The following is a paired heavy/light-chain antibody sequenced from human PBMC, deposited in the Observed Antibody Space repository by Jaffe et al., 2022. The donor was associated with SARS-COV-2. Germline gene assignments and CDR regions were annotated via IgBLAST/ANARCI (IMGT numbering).Light chain of an antibody. Sequence: EIVMTQSPAALSVSPGERVTLSCRASQSVSSNLAWYQQKPGQAPRLLIYGASTRATGVPARFSGSGSGTEFTLTISSLQSEDFAVYYCQQYSNWPETFGQGTKLEIK. J-gene: IGKJ2*01. CDR2: GAS. V-gene: IGKV3-15*01. CDR1: QSVSSN. CDR3: QQYSNWPET.
Heavy chain of an antibody. CDR2: IIPIIGTA. D-gene: IGHD3-22*01. CDR3: ARDRRRDSQRVEYYYDSSGYYYDY. Sequence: QVLLVQSGAEVKKPGSSVKVSCKASGGTFNNYAISWVRQAPGQGLEWMGGIIPIIGTANYAQKFQGRVTITADEPTSTAYMELSSLRSEDTALYYCARDRRRDSQRVEYYYDSSGYYYDYWGQGTLVTVSS. CDR1: GGTFNNYA. J-gene: IGHJ4*02. V-gene: IGHV1-69*01.